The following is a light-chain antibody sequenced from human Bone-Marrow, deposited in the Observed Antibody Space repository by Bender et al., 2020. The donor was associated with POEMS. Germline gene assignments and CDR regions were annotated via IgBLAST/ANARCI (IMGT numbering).Light chain of an antibody. CDR3: ASYTRTGTIV. CDR1: SSDVGRSNY. J-gene: IGLJ2*01. V-gene: IGLV2-14*03. CDR2: DVS. Sequence: QSVLTQPPSVSGAPGQRVTISCTGTSSDVGRSNYVSWYQQHPGKAPKLMIYDVSNRPSGVSNRLSGSKSGNTASLTISGLQAEDEGHYYCASYTRTGTIVFGGGTRLTVL.